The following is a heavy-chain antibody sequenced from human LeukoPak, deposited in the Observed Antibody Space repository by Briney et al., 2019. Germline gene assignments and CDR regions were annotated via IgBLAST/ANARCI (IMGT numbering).Heavy chain of an antibody. V-gene: IGHV3-21*01. J-gene: IGHJ3*01. CDR3: ARDYYSSSRHAFDL. CDR2: ISSSSSYI. CDR1: GSIFSSCT. Sequence: GGSLRLSCAASGSIFSSCTINWVRQAPGKGLEWVSSISSSSSYIYYADSVKGRFTISRDNAKNSLFLQMNSLRAEDTALYFCARDYYSSSRHAFDLWGQGTMVTVSS. D-gene: IGHD6-13*01.